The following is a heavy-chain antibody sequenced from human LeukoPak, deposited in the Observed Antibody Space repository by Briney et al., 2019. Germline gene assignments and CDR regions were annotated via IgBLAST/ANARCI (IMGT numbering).Heavy chain of an antibody. CDR2: INTNSGGT. CDR3: AENGYSYGYNWFDP. V-gene: IGHV1-2*02. Sequence: ASVKVSCKASGYTFTGYYMHWVRQAPGQGLEWMGWINTNSGGTNYAQKFQGRVTMTRDTSISTAYVELSSLRSDDTAVYYCAENGYSYGYNWFDPWGQGTLVTVSS. D-gene: IGHD5-18*01. J-gene: IGHJ5*02. CDR1: GYTFTGYY.